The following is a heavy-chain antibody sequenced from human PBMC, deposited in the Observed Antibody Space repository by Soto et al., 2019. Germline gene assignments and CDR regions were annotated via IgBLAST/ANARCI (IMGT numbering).Heavy chain of an antibody. CDR1: GFSISSYA. Sequence: EVQLLESGGGLVQPGGSLRLSCAASGFSISSYAMTWVRQAPGKGLEWVSMILGSAGSTYYADSVKGRFTISGDNSRNTLYLQMNSLRVEDTAVYYCAKRPDAFDVWGQGTMVTVSS. D-gene: IGHD6-6*01. CDR3: AKRPDAFDV. V-gene: IGHV3-23*01. CDR2: ILGSAGST. J-gene: IGHJ3*01.